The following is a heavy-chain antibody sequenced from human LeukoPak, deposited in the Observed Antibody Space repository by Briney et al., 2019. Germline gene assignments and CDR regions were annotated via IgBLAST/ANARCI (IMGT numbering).Heavy chain of an antibody. J-gene: IGHJ3*02. Sequence: PGRSLRLSCAASGFTFSSYGMHRVRQAPGKGLEWVAVIWYDGSNKYYADSVKGRFTISRDNSKNTLYLQMNSLRAEDTAVYYCARDRGVYQLLPDAFDIWGQGTMVTVSS. D-gene: IGHD2-2*01. CDR2: IWYDGSNK. CDR3: ARDRGVYQLLPDAFDI. CDR1: GFTFSSYG. V-gene: IGHV3-33*01.